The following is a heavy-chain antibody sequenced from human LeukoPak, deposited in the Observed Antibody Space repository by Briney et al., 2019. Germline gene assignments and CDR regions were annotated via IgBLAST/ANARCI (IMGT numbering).Heavy chain of an antibody. J-gene: IGHJ4*02. CDR1: GGSFRGYY. CDR2: INHSGST. V-gene: IGHV4-34*01. CDR3: ARERMVRGVITRVY. D-gene: IGHD3-10*01. Sequence: SETLSLTCAVYGGSFRGYYWSWIRQPPGKGLEWIGEINHSGSTNYNPSLKSRVTISVDTSKNQFSLKLSSVTAADTAVYYCARERMVRGVITRVYWGQGTLVTVSS.